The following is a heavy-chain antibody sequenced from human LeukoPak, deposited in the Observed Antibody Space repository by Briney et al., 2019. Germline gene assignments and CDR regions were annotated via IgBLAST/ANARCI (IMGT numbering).Heavy chain of an antibody. CDR3: AKDMGGYVDHGMDV. CDR1: GFTFSSYA. D-gene: IGHD5-12*01. CDR2: ISGSGGST. V-gene: IGHV3-23*01. J-gene: IGHJ6*02. Sequence: GGSLRLSCAASGFTFSSYAMSWVRQAPGKGLEGVSAISGSGGSTYYADSVKGRFTISRDNSKNTLYLQMNSLRAEDTAVYYCAKDMGGYVDHGMDVWGQGTTVTVSS.